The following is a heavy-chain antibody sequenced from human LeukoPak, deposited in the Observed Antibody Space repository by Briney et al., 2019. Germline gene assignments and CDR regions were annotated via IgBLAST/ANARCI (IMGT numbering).Heavy chain of an antibody. V-gene: IGHV3-23*01. CDR2: ISASGGST. CDR3: AKDVRVGEYYGSGSYFDY. J-gene: IGHJ4*02. CDR1: GLTFSSYA. D-gene: IGHD3-10*01. Sequence: GGSLRLSCAASGLTFSSYAMSWVRQPPGKGLEWVSIISASGGSTYYADSVKGRFTISRDKSRNYLQMNSLRGDDTAIYYCAKDVRVGEYYGSGSYFDYWGQGTLVTVSS.